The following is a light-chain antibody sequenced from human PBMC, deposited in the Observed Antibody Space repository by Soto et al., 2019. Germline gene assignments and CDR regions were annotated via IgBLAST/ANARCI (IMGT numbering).Light chain of an antibody. Sequence: QAVVTQEPSLTVSPGGTVTLTCDSSTGAVTSGHYPYWFQQKPGQAPRTLIYGTTRKHSWTPARFSGSLLGGKAALTLSGAQPEDEAEYYCLLSFSDTLLVFGGGTKLTVL. J-gene: IGLJ2*01. CDR2: GTT. CDR3: LLSFSDTLLV. CDR1: TGAVTSGHY. V-gene: IGLV7-46*01.